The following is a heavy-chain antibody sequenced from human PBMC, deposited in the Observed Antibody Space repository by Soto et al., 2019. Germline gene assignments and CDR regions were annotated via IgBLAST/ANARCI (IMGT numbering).Heavy chain of an antibody. Sequence: GASVKVSCKASVGTFSSYAISWVRQAPGQGLEWMGGIIPIFGTANYAQKFQGRVTITADESTSTADMELSSLRSEDTAVYYCAVVTGPYYYGMDVWGQGTTVTVSS. CDR2: IIPIFGTA. V-gene: IGHV1-69*13. D-gene: IGHD1-20*01. CDR3: AVVTGPYYYGMDV. J-gene: IGHJ6*02. CDR1: VGTFSSYA.